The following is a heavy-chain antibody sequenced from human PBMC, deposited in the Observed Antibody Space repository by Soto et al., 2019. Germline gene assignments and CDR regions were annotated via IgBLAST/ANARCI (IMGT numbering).Heavy chain of an antibody. V-gene: IGHV1-18*01. Sequence: GASVKVSCKASGYMFTSYGINWVRQAPGQGLEWVGWTSAHNGNTNYTQRFQGRVTMTTDTSTSTAYMELGSLRSDDTAVYYCARDSATVTTSVDYWGQGTLVTVSS. D-gene: IGHD4-17*01. CDR2: TSAHNGNT. CDR1: GYMFTSYG. CDR3: ARDSATVTTSVDY. J-gene: IGHJ4*02.